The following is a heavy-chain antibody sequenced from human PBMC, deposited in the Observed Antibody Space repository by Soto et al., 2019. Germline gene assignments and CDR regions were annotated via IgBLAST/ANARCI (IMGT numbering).Heavy chain of an antibody. CDR2: MSPNSGNT. CDR3: ARGPGGPDGPGDY. J-gene: IGHJ4*02. V-gene: IGHV1-8*01. D-gene: IGHD2-15*01. Sequence: ASVKVSCEASGYSFTNYDINWVRQATGQGLEWMGWMSPNSGNTGYAQKFQGRVTMTRDTSTSTAYMELSSLRSEDTAVYYCARGPGGPDGPGDYWGQGTLVTVSS. CDR1: GYSFTNYD.